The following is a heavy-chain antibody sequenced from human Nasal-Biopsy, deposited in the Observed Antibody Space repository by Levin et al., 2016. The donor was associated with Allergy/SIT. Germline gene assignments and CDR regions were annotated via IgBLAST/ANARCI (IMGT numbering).Heavy chain of an antibody. V-gene: IGHV3-64*05. CDR2: INSNGDST. CDR1: GFTFSSYA. Sequence: GGSLRLSCSATGFTFSSYAMHWVRQAPGKGLEHVSTINSNGDSTYYTDSVKGRFIISRDNFKNTLYVQMSSLTADDTATYYCVRNRQGHSYGDFDYWGQGTLVTVSS. CDR3: VRNRQGHSYGDFDY. D-gene: IGHD5-18*01. J-gene: IGHJ4*02.